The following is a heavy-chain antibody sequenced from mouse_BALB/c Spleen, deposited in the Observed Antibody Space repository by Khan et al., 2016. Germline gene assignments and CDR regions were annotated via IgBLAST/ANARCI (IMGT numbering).Heavy chain of an antibody. Sequence: EVQLQESGPGLVKPSQSLSLTCTVTGYSITSDYAWNWIRQFPGNKLEWMGYITYSGSTTYNPSLKSRISITRATSKNQFFLQLSSVTTEDTATYYCAKMDYWGQGSSVTVSS. J-gene: IGHJ4*01. CDR1: GYSITSDYA. CDR3: AKMDY. CDR2: ITYSGST. V-gene: IGHV3-2*02.